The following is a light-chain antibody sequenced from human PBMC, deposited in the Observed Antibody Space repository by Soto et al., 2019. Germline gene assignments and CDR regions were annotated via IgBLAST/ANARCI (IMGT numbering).Light chain of an antibody. CDR3: QQYYSTPWT. CDR1: QSVLYSSNNKNY. J-gene: IGKJ1*01. Sequence: DIVMTQSPDSLAVSLGERATINCKPSQSVLYSSNNKNYLAWYQQKPGQPPKLLIYWASTRESGVPDRYSGSGSGTDFTLTISSVQAEDVAVYCCQQYYSTPWTFGQGTKVAIK. CDR2: WAS. V-gene: IGKV4-1*01.